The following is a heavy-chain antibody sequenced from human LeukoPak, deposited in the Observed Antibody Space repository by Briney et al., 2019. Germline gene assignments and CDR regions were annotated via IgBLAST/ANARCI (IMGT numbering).Heavy chain of an antibody. J-gene: IGHJ5*02. Sequence: VASVKVSCKASGYTFTSYAMHWVRQAPGQRLEWMGWINAGNGNTKYSQKFQGRVTITRDTSASTAYMELSSLRSEDTAVYYCARANTVTHETDWFDPWGQGTLVTVSS. CDR3: ARANTVTHETDWFDP. D-gene: IGHD4-17*01. CDR2: INAGNGNT. CDR1: GYTFTSYA. V-gene: IGHV1-3*01.